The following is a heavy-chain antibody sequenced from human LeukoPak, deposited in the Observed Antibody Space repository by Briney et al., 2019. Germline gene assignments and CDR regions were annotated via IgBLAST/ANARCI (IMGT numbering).Heavy chain of an antibody. D-gene: IGHD1-14*01. CDR2: INHSGGT. CDR1: GGSFSGYY. Sequence: SETLSLTCAVYGGSFSGYYWSWIRQPPGMGLEWIGEINHSGGTNYNPYLQSRVTISIDTSKNQFSLKLSSVTAADTAVYYCARDNNDAFDIWGQGTMVTVSS. CDR3: ARDNNDAFDI. J-gene: IGHJ3*02. V-gene: IGHV4-34*01.